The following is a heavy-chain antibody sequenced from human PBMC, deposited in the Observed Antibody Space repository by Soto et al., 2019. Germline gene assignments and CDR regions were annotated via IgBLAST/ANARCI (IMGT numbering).Heavy chain of an antibody. V-gene: IGHV1-46*03. D-gene: IGHD3-9*01. CDR2: INPSGGST. J-gene: IGHJ4*02. CDR3: ARDRRGVLRYFGPSGFDY. Sequence: QVQLVQSGAEVKKPGASVKVSCKASGYTFTSYYMHWVRQAPGQGLEWMGIINPSGGSTSYAQKFQGRVTMTRDTSTSTVYMELSSLRSEDTAVYYCARDRRGVLRYFGPSGFDYWGQGTLVTVSS. CDR1: GYTFTSYY.